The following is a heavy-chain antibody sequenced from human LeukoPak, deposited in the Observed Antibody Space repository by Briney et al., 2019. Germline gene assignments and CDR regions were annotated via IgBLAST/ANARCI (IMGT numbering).Heavy chain of an antibody. Sequence: GGSLRLSCAASGFTFNDYYMSWIRQAPGKGLEWVSYISSSGSTMYYADSVKGRFTISRDNAKNSLYLQMNSLRAEDTAVYYCATEPFEYSSSSGDYWGQGTLVTVSS. CDR1: GFTFNDYY. CDR2: ISSSGSTM. D-gene: IGHD6-6*01. CDR3: ATEPFEYSSSSGDY. J-gene: IGHJ4*02. V-gene: IGHV3-11*04.